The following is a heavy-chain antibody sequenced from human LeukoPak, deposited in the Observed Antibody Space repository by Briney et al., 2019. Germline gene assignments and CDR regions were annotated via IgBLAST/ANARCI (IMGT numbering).Heavy chain of an antibody. CDR2: ISISGGTT. V-gene: IGHV3-23*01. Sequence: GESLRLSCTASAFAFSNHAMSWVRQAPGKGLEWVSSISISGGTTYYADSVKGRFTISRENSKSTLYLQMNNLRADDTAVYYCAKDSDYGDYVGVFQAFDYWGQGTLVTVSS. CDR1: AFAFSNHA. CDR3: AKDSDYGDYVGVFQAFDY. D-gene: IGHD4-17*01. J-gene: IGHJ4*02.